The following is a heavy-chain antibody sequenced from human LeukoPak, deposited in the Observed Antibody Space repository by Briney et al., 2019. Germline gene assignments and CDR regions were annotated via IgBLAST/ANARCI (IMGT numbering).Heavy chain of an antibody. V-gene: IGHV4-38-2*02. Sequence: SETLSLTCSVSGYSITSGYYWGWIRQPPGKGLEWIGSIYHSGSTFYNPSLQSRVTMSVDTSKNQFSLKLSSVTAADTAVYYCARDYRTVTTNYYYMDVWGKGTTVTVSS. J-gene: IGHJ6*03. CDR2: IYHSGST. D-gene: IGHD4-17*01. CDR3: ARDYRTVTTNYYYMDV. CDR1: GYSITSGYY.